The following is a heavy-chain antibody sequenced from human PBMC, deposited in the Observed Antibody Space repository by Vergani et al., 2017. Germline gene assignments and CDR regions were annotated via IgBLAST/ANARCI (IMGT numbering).Heavy chain of an antibody. CDR3: AKGYPDPRITIFGVVTDDAFDI. J-gene: IGHJ3*02. D-gene: IGHD3-3*01. CDR2: ISGSGGST. Sequence: VQLVESGGGVVQPGRSLRLSCAASGFTFSSYGMHWVRQAPGKGLEWVSAISGSGGSTYYADSVKGRFTISRDNSKNTLYLQMNSLRAEDTAVYYCAKGYPDPRITIFGVVTDDAFDIWGQGTMVTVSS. CDR1: GFTFSSYG. V-gene: IGHV3-23*04.